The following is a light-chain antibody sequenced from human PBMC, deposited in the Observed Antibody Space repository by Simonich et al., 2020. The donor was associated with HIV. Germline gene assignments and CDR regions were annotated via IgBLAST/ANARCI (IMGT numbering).Light chain of an antibody. CDR3: QQYNSYPYT. V-gene: IGKV1D-16*01. CDR2: SAS. Sequence: DIQMTQSPSSVSASVGDRVTITCRASQGISSYLAWYQQKPGKAPNLLIYSASTLQSGVPSRFSGSGSGTDFTLTISSLQPDDFATYYCQQYNSYPYTFGQGTKLEIK. J-gene: IGKJ2*01. CDR1: QGISSY.